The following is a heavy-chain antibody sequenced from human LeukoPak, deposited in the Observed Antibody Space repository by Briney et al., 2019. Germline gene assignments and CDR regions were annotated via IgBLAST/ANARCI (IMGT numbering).Heavy chain of an antibody. CDR2: IYSNNSA. Sequence: GGSLRLSCAASGFTISYNYMSWVRQAPGKGLQWVSVIYSNNSAYYADSVKGRFTISRHNSKNTLYLQMTSLRAEDTAVYYCARDIPVDSRSSVPKPVRDSWGQGTLVTVSS. J-gene: IGHJ5*02. D-gene: IGHD6-6*01. CDR3: ARDIPVDSRSSVPKPVRDS. V-gene: IGHV3-53*04. CDR1: GFTISYNY.